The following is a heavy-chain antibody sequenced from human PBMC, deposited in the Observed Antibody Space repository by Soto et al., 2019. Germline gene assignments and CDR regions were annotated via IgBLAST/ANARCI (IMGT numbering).Heavy chain of an antibody. V-gene: IGHV4-59*01. D-gene: IGHD5-12*01. CDR1: GGSISSYY. CDR2: IYYSGST. Sequence: ASETLSLTCTVSGGSISSYYWIWIRQPPGKGLEWIGYIYYSGSTDYNPSLKSRVTISVDTSKNQFSLKLSSVTAADTAVYYCARWLQSTDFDYWGQGTLVTVSS. J-gene: IGHJ4*02. CDR3: ARWLQSTDFDY.